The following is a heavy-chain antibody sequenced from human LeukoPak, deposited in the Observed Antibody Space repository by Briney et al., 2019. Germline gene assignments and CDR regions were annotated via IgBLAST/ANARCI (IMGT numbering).Heavy chain of an antibody. CDR1: GGSFSGYY. Sequence: PSETLSLTCAVYGGSFSGYYWSWIRQPPGKGLEWIGEINRSGSTYYNPSLKSRVTISVDTSKNQFSLKLSSVTAADTAVYYCARAPWGSGYYYVGLYYFDYWGQGTLVTVSS. J-gene: IGHJ4*02. D-gene: IGHD3-22*01. V-gene: IGHV4-34*01. CDR2: INRSGST. CDR3: ARAPWGSGYYYVGLYYFDY.